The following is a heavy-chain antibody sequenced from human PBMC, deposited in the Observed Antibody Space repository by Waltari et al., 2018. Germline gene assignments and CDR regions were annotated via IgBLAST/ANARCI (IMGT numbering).Heavy chain of an antibody. CDR1: GCDFRNFE. CDR2: ISPDGDET. V-gene: IGHV3-23*04. CDR3: VKGGWIDD. D-gene: IGHD3-3*01. J-gene: IGHJ4*02. Sequence: EVQLVESGGRLVRPGGSMRLSCVVSGCDFRNFEMTWVSQAPGKGLEWVSFISPDGDETRYADSVLGRFTVSRDNSKNTIYLQMRSLRVEDTAVYHCVKGGWIDDWGQGTLVTVST.